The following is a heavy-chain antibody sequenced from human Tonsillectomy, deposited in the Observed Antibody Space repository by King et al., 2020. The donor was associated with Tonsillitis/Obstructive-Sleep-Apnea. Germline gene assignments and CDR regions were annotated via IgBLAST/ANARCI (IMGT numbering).Heavy chain of an antibody. J-gene: IGHJ5*02. D-gene: IGHD2-2*01. V-gene: IGHV1-69*01. CDR1: GGTFSSYA. CDR2: IIPIFGTA. Sequence: QLVQSGAEVKKPGSSVKVSCKASGGTFSSYAISWVRQAPGQGLEWMGGIIPIFGTANYAQKFQGRVTITADESTSTAYMGLSSLRSEDTAVYYCARESADIVVVPAASTKYNWFDPWGQGTLVTVSS. CDR3: ARESADIVVVPAASTKYNWFDP.